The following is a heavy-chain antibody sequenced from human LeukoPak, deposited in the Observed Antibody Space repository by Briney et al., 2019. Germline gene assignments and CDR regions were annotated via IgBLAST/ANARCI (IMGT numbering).Heavy chain of an antibody. V-gene: IGHV1-46*01. CDR1: GYTFTGYY. CDR2: INPSGGST. D-gene: IGHD5-24*01. Sequence: ASVKVSCKASGYTFTGYYMHWVRQAPGQGLEWMGIINPSGGSTSYAQKFQGRVTMTRDTSTSTVYMELSSLRSDDTAVYYCARDGSRLEMATPYAWYYFDYWGQGTLVTVSS. CDR3: ARDGSRLEMATPYAWYYFDY. J-gene: IGHJ4*02.